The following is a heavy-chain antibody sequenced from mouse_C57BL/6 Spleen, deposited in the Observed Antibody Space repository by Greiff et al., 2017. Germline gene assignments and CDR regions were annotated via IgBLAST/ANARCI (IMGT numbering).Heavy chain of an antibody. CDR1: GYTFTDYY. J-gene: IGHJ3*01. CDR2: INPNNGGT. V-gene: IGHV1-26*01. D-gene: IGHD4-1*01. Sequence: EVQLQQSGPELVKPGASVKISCKASGYTFTDYYMNWVKQSHGKSLEWIGDINPNNGGTSYNQKFKGKATLTVDKSSSTAYMELRSLTSEDSAVYYCARRCNWAWFAYWGQGTLVTVSA. CDR3: ARRCNWAWFAY.